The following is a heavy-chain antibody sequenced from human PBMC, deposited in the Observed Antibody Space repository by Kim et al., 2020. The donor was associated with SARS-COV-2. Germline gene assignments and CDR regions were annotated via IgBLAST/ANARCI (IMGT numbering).Heavy chain of an antibody. D-gene: IGHD2-15*01. CDR1: GFTFSSYA. CDR3: AKERGYWSGGSCYMGFDY. V-gene: IGHV3-23*01. J-gene: IGHJ4*02. CDR2: MSGSDSST. Sequence: GGSLRLSCAASGFTFSSYAMSWGRQAPGKGLGWVWVMSGSDSSTYYANSMKSRFTITRDNSKNTLYLQMNSLRAEDTAVDYCAKERGYWSGGSCYMGFDYWGQGTLVTVSS.